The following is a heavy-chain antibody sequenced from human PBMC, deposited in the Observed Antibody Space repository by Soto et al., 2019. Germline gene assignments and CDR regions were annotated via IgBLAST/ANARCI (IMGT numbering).Heavy chain of an antibody. CDR2: ISGYNGNT. CDR1: GYTFTNYG. CDR3: AREGQAPYYYYGMDV. V-gene: IGHV1-18*01. Sequence: QVQVVQSGDEVKKPGASVKVSCKASGYTFTNYGFSWVRQAPGQGLEWMGWISGYNGNTKYAEKFQGRVTMTTDTATITVHMELRSLRSDDTAVYYCAREGQAPYYYYGMDVWGQGTAVTVSS. J-gene: IGHJ6*02.